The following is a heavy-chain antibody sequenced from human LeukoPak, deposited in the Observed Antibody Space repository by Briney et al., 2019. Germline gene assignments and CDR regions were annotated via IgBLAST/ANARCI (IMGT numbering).Heavy chain of an antibody. CDR3: ARVYGDYVDY. J-gene: IGHJ4*02. Sequence: SETLSLTCTVSGDSISGYYWSWIRQPPGKGLEWIGYIYYSGSTNYNPSLKSRVTISVDTSKNQFSLKLSSVTAADTAVYYCARVYGDYVDYWGQGTLVTVSS. V-gene: IGHV4-59*01. D-gene: IGHD4-17*01. CDR1: GDSISGYY. CDR2: IYYSGST.